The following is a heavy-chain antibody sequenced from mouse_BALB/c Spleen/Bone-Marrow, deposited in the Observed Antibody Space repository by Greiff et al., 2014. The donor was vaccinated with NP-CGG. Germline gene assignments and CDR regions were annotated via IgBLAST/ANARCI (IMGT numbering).Heavy chain of an antibody. CDR1: GFTFSSYI. Sequence: EVKLMESGGGLVQPGGSLKISCAASGFTFSSYIMSWVRQTPEKRLERVAYISNGGGSTYYPDTVKGRFPISRDNAKNTLYLQMISLKSEDTAMYYCARQGVYYGKTYYAMDYWGQGTSVTVSS. D-gene: IGHD2-1*01. J-gene: IGHJ4*01. CDR2: ISNGGGST. CDR3: ARQGVYYGKTYYAMDY. V-gene: IGHV5-12-2*01.